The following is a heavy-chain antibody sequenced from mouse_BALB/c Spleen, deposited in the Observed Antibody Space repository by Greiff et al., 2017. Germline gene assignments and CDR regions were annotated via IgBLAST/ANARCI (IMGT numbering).Heavy chain of an antibody. V-gene: IGHV1-80*01. D-gene: IGHD2-4*01. J-gene: IGHJ2*01. Sequence: LVESGAELVRPGSSVKISCKASGYAFSSYWMNWVKQRPGQGLEWIGQIYPGDGDTNYNGKFKGKATLTADKSSSTAYMQLSSLTSEDSAVYFCARSNYYDYDDDYWGQGTTLTVSS. CDR3: ARSNYYDYDDDY. CDR1: GYAFSSYW. CDR2: IYPGDGDT.